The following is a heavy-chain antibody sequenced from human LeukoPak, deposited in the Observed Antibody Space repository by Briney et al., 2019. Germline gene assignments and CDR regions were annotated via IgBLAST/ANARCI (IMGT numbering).Heavy chain of an antibody. V-gene: IGHV1-69*01. CDR1: GGTFSSYA. Sequence: SVKASCKASGGTFSSYAISWVRQAPGQGLEWMGGIIPIFGTANYAQKFQGRVTITADESTSTAYMELSSLRSEDTAVYYCAREGHAYCSGGSCYFNWFDPWGQGTLVTVSS. J-gene: IGHJ5*02. CDR2: IIPIFGTA. CDR3: AREGHAYCSGGSCYFNWFDP. D-gene: IGHD2-15*01.